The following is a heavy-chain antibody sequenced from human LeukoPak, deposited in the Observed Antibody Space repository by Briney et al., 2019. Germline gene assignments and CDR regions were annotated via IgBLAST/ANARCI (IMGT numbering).Heavy chain of an antibody. CDR2: IWTDERT. V-gene: IGHV3-53*01. J-gene: IGHJ3*02. CDR3: AKRGGGTMFAFDI. Sequence: GGSLRLSCAASGFTVRGNSMGWVRQAPGRGLDWVSTIWTDERTFYADSVKGRFTISRDESKNTLYLQMNNLGAEDTAVYYCAKRGGGTMFAFDIWGQGTMVTVSS. CDR1: GFTVRGNS. D-gene: IGHD3-10*02.